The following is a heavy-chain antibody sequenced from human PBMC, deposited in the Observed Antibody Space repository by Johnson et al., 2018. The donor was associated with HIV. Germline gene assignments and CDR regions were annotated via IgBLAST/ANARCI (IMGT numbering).Heavy chain of an antibody. Sequence: EKLVESGGGLVQPGGSLRLSCAASGFTFSSYAMNWVRQAPGKGLEWVSAISGSSDRSYYADSVKGHFTISRDNSKTTLYLQMNSLRAEDTAVYYCAKAPYGSGIRPGAFDIWGQGTMVTVSS. D-gene: IGHD3-10*01. CDR2: ISGSSDRS. CDR3: AKAPYGSGIRPGAFDI. J-gene: IGHJ3*02. CDR1: GFTFSSYA. V-gene: IGHV3-23*04.